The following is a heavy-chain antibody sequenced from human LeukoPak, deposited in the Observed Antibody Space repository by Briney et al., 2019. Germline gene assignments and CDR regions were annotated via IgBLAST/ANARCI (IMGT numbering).Heavy chain of an antibody. CDR1: GGSISSYY. CDR3: ARGPYYGAPYYFDY. D-gene: IGHD4-17*01. Sequence: SETLSLTCTVSGGSISSYYWSWIRQPPGKGLEWIGYIYYSGSTNYNPSLKSRVTISVDTSKNQFSLKLSSVTAADTAVYYCARGPYYGAPYYFDYWGQGTLVTVSS. CDR2: IYYSGST. J-gene: IGHJ4*02. V-gene: IGHV4-59*01.